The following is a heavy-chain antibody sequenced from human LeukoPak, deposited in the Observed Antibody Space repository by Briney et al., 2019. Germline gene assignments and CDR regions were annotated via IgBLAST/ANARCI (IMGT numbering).Heavy chain of an antibody. CDR3: ARGGYTFEI. V-gene: IGHV3-7*01. CDR1: GFSFSTYW. D-gene: IGHD2-2*02. CDR2: INQGGSDK. Sequence: GGSLRLSCAASGFSFSTYWMSWVRQAPGKGLEWVANINQGGSDKNYLDSVKGRFTISRDNAQDSLYLQMNSLGAEDTAVFYCARGGYTFEIWGQGTMVTVSS. J-gene: IGHJ3*02.